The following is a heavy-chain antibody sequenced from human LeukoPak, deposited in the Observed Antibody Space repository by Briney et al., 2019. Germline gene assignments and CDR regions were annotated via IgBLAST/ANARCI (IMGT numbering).Heavy chain of an antibody. J-gene: IGHJ4*02. CDR1: GYTFTSYG. Sequence: ASVKVSYKASGYTFTSYGISWVRQAPGQGLEWMGWISAYNGNTNYAQKLQGRVTMTTDTSTSTAYMELRSLRSDDTAVYYCARVDDYVWGSYRCVDYWGQGTLVTVSS. CDR3: ARVDDYVWGSYRCVDY. V-gene: IGHV1-18*01. CDR2: ISAYNGNT. D-gene: IGHD3-16*02.